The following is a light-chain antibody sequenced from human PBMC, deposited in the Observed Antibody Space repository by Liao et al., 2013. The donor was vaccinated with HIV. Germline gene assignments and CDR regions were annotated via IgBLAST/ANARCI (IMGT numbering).Light chain of an antibody. Sequence: SYELTQPPSVSVSPGQTAKITCSGDALPKQYVYWYQQKSGQAPVMVIYKTSERPSGIPARFSGSSSGTTVTLTITGVQAEDEADYYCQSADNSLKVFGGGTKLTVL. J-gene: IGLJ2*01. CDR3: QSADNSLKV. CDR2: KTS. CDR1: ALPKQY. V-gene: IGLV3-25*03.